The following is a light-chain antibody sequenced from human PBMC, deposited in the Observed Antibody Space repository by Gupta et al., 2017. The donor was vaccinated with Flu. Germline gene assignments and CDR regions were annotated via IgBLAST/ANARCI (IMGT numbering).Light chain of an antibody. V-gene: IGKV1-39*01. J-gene: IGKJ2*01. CDR2: AAS. Sequence: DSEMTQSPSSLSASVGDSVTITCRASQSISSYLNWYQQKPGKDSKRLIYAASSLQSGVPSRFSGSRSGADFTTTISSLQAEDFVTYYCQQSYRPYPYTFGQGTKLEIK. CDR1: QSISSY. CDR3: QQSYRPYPYT.